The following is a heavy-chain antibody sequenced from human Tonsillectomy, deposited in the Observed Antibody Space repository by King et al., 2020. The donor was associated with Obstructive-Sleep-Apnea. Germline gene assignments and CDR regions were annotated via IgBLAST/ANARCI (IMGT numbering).Heavy chain of an antibody. CDR2: INPNSGGT. CDR1: GYTFTGYY. CDR3: AREGDTGDYRFDY. J-gene: IGHJ4*02. Sequence: VQLVQSGAEVKKPGASVKVSCKASGYTFTGYYMHWVRQAPGQGLEGMGWINPNSGGTNYAQKFQGWVTMTRETSISTAYMELSRLRSDDTAVYYCAREGDTGDYRFDYWGQGTLVTVSS. V-gene: IGHV1-2*04. D-gene: IGHD3-16*01.